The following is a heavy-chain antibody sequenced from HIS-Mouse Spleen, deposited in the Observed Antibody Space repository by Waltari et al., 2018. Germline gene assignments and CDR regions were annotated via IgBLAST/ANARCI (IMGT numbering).Heavy chain of an antibody. D-gene: IGHD6-13*01. CDR3: AREIPYSSSWYDWYFDL. CDR2: IYYSGST. J-gene: IGHJ2*01. V-gene: IGHV4-30-4*01. Sequence: QVQLQESGPGLGKPSQTLSLTCTVSGGSISSGHYYWLWIRQPPGKGLEWIGYIYYSGSTYYNPSLKSRVTISVDTSKNQFSLKLSSVTAADTAVYYCAREIPYSSSWYDWYFDLWGRGTLVTVSS. CDR1: GGSISSGHYY.